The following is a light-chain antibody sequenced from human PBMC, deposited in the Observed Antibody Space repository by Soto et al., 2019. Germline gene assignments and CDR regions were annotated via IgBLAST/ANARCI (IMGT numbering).Light chain of an antibody. CDR2: EVT. J-gene: IGLJ3*02. V-gene: IGLV2-8*01. CDR1: SSDVGGYNY. CDR3: SSYAASNNFYFV. Sequence: QSVLTQPPSASWSPGQSVTISCTGTSSDVGGYNYVSWYQQYPGRAPKLMIYEVTKRPSGVPDRFSGSKSGNTASLTVSGXQAEYEADYYCSSYAASNNFYFVFGGGTKVTVL.